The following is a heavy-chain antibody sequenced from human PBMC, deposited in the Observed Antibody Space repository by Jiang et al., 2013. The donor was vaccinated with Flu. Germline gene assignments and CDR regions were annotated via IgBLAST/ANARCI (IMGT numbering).Heavy chain of an antibody. CDR3: ARSGSYSVDPFDY. CDR2: ISGSGGST. V-gene: IGHV3-23*01. D-gene: IGHD1-26*01. CDR1: GFTFSSYA. J-gene: IGHJ4*02. Sequence: CAASGFTFSSYAMSWVRQAPGKGLEWVSAISGSGGSTYYADSVKGRFTISRDNSKNTLYLQMNSLRAEDTAVYYCARSGSYSVDPFDYWGQGTLVTVSS.